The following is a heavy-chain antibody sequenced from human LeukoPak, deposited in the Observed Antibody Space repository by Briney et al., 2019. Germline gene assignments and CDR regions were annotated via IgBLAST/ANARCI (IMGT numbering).Heavy chain of an antibody. V-gene: IGHV3-7*01. Sequence: GGSLRLSCAASGFTFSSYWMSWVGQAPGKGLEWVANIKQDGSEKYYVDSVRGRFTISRDNAKNSLYLQLNSLRAEDTAVYYCAREKTYYDYVWGSYRSYYFDYWGQGTLVTVSS. CDR3: AREKTYYDYVWGSYRSYYFDY. D-gene: IGHD3-16*02. CDR1: GFTFSSYW. CDR2: IKQDGSEK. J-gene: IGHJ4*02.